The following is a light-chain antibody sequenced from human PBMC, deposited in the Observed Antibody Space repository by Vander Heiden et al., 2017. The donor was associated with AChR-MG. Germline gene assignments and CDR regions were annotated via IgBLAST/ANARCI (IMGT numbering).Light chain of an antibody. CDR2: NVS. CDR3: CSNAGSHTYF. Sequence: QSALTQPRSVSGSPGQSVTISCSGTSSDVGGYNDVSWYQQHPGKAPKLMIFNVSKRPSGVPDRFSGSKSGNTASLTIAGLQAEDEADYYCCSNAGSHTYFFGGGTKLTVL. V-gene: IGLV2-11*02. CDR1: SSDVGGYND. J-gene: IGLJ2*01.